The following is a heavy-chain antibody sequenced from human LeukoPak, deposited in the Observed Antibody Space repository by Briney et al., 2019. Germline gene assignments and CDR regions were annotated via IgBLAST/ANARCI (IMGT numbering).Heavy chain of an antibody. Sequence: PSETLSLTCAVSGYSISSGYYWGWIRQPPGKGLEWIGSIYHSGSTYYNPSLKSRVTISVDTSKNQFSLKLGSVTAADTAVYYCARVMDYYGSGSYPGGMDVWGKGTTVTVSS. CDR1: GYSISSGYY. CDR2: IYHSGST. D-gene: IGHD3-10*01. J-gene: IGHJ6*04. CDR3: ARVMDYYGSGSYPGGMDV. V-gene: IGHV4-38-2*01.